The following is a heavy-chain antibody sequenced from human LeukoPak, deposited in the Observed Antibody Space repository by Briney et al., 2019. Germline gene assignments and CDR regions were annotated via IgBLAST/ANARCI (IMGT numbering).Heavy chain of an antibody. V-gene: IGHV4-4*09. CDR2: ISTSGST. D-gene: IGHD3-22*01. CDR3: ASPRSGYRYTFDY. J-gene: IGHJ4*02. CDR1: AASISNYY. Sequence: PSETLSLTCAISAASISNYYWSWIRQAPGKGLEWIGYISTSGSTNYNPSLKSRVSISLDTSKNRFSLNLNFVTAADTAVYYCASPRSGYRYTFDYWGQGALVTVSS.